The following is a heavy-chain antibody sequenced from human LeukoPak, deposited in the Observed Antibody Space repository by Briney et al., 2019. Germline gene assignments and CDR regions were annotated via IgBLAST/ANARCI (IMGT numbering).Heavy chain of an antibody. Sequence: SETLSLTCAVSGGSISSGGYSWSWIRQPPGKGLEWIGYIYHSGSTYYNPSLKSRVTISVDRSKNQFSLKLSSVTAADTAVYYCARDNLYWYFDLWGRGTLVTVSS. J-gene: IGHJ2*01. D-gene: IGHD1-14*01. CDR1: GGSISSGGYS. CDR3: ARDNLYWYFDL. V-gene: IGHV4-30-2*01. CDR2: IYHSGST.